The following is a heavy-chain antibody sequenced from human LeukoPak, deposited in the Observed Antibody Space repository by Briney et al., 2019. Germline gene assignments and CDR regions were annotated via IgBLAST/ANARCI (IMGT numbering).Heavy chain of an antibody. J-gene: IGHJ4*02. D-gene: IGHD3-10*01. V-gene: IGHV3-30*18. Sequence: GRSLGLSCAASGFTFSSYGMHWVRQAPGKGLEWVAVISYDGSNKYYADSVKGRFTISRDNSKNTLYLQMNSLRAEDTAVYYCAKGGVRLWFGGGLFDYWGQGTLVTVSS. CDR2: ISYDGSNK. CDR3: AKGGVRLWFGGGLFDY. CDR1: GFTFSSYG.